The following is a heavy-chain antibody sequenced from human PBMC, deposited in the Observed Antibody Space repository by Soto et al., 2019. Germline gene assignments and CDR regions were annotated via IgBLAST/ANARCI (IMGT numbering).Heavy chain of an antibody. CDR1: SGSITSTNW. CDR2: IQHSGSA. J-gene: IGHJ6*02. D-gene: IGHD2-2*01. V-gene: IGHV4-4*02. CDR3: VRNTSPRRLDV. Sequence: SETLSLTCAVSSGSITSTNWWTWVRQTPGKGLEWIGEIQHSGSANYNPSLKSRLTISVDKSKNQFSLKLSSVAAADTAVYYCVRNTSPRRLDVWGQGTTVTVSS.